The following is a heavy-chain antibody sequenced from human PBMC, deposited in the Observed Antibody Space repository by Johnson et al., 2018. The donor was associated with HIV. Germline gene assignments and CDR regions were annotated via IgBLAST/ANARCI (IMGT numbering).Heavy chain of an antibody. CDR1: GFIFSDAW. V-gene: IGHV3-15*01. J-gene: IGHJ3*02. D-gene: IGHD3-22*01. CDR2: IKSTSDDGTT. Sequence: VQLLESGGGLVEPGGSLRLSCAASGFIFSDAWMNCLRQAPGKGLEWVGRIKSTSDDGTTDYATPVKGSFTISRDNSKNTLYLQMNSLRAEDTAVYYCARGGRGVRITMIVVVPNDAFDIWGQGTMVTVSS. CDR3: ARGGRGVRITMIVVVPNDAFDI.